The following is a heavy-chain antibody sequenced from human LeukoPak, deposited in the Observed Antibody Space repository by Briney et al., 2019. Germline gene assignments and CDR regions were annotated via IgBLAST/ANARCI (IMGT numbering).Heavy chain of an antibody. J-gene: IGHJ5*02. CDR1: RGPTSRSNW. CDR3: ARVLTMVRGVPPETYNWFDP. CDR2: NYHSGRT. Sequence: SRTLSPTCAVSRGPTSRSNWWGWGRQPPRKGLGWVGENYHSGRTKYNPSIKSRVTISVDKSKNQFSLKLSSVTAADTAVYYCARVLTMVRGVPPETYNWFDPWGQGTLVTVSS. V-gene: IGHV4-4*02. D-gene: IGHD3-10*01.